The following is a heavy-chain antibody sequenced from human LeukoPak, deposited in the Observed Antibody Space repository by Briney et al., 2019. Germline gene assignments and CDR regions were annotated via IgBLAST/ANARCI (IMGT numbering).Heavy chain of an antibody. Sequence: ASVKFSCKASGYTFTSYDINWVRQATGQGLEWMGWMNPNSGNTGYAQKFQGRVTMTRNTSISTAYMELSSLRSEDTAVYYCARVKAAAGTPFDYWGQGTLVTVSS. D-gene: IGHD6-13*01. CDR3: ARVKAAAGTPFDY. V-gene: IGHV1-8*01. CDR2: MNPNSGNT. J-gene: IGHJ4*02. CDR1: GYTFTSYD.